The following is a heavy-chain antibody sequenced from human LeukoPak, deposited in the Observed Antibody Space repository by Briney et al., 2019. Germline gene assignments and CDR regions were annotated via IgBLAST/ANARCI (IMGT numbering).Heavy chain of an antibody. CDR3: ARVKGLRLRFGYFDY. CDR1: GGSFSGYY. CDR2: INHSGST. D-gene: IGHD5/OR15-5a*01. V-gene: IGHV4-34*01. Sequence: SETLSLTCAVYGGSFSGYYWSWIRQPPGKGLEWIGEINHSGSTNYNPSLKSRVTISVDTSKNQFSLKLSSVTAADTAVYYCARVKGLRLRFGYFDYWGQGTLVTVSS. J-gene: IGHJ4*02.